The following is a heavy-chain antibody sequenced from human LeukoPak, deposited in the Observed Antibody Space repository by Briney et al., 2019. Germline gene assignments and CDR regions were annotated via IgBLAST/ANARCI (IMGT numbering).Heavy chain of an antibody. CDR1: GGTFSSYA. Sequence: SVKVSCKASGGTFSSYAISWVRQAPGQGLEWMGGIIPIFGTANYAQKFQGRVTITADESTSTAYMELSSLRSEDTAVYYCARGLRQQLVNWFDPWGQGTLVPVSS. D-gene: IGHD6-13*01. CDR2: IIPIFGTA. CDR3: ARGLRQQLVNWFDP. J-gene: IGHJ5*02. V-gene: IGHV1-69*13.